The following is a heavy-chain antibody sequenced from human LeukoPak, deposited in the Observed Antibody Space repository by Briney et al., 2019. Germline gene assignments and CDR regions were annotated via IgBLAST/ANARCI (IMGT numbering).Heavy chain of an antibody. J-gene: IGHJ4*02. D-gene: IGHD5-12*01. CDR2: IYYSGST. CDR3: ARHITHGYNYYFDY. CDR1: GGSISSYY. V-gene: IGHV4-59*08. Sequence: SETLSLTCTVSGGSISSYYWSWIRQPPGKGLEWIGYIYYSGSTNYNPSLKSRATISVDTSKNQFSLKLSSVTAADTAVYYCARHITHGYNYYFDYWGQGTLVTVSS.